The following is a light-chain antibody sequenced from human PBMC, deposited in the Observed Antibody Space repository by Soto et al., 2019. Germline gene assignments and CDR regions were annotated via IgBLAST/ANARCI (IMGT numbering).Light chain of an antibody. CDR2: EVS. Sequence: QSSLTQPASVSGSPGQSITISCTGTSRDVGGYDYVSWYQLHPGKAPNLMVFEVSNRPSGVSYRFSGSKSGNTASLTISGLQAEDEADYFCSSYSISTAYLSGNGTKVIV. CDR3: SSYSISTAYL. V-gene: IGLV2-14*01. J-gene: IGLJ1*01. CDR1: SRDVGGYDY.